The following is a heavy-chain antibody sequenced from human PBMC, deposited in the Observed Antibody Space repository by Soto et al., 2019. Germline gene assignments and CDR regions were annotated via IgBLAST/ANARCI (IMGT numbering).Heavy chain of an antibody. CDR3: ARGRGRWLQVDNPFDY. D-gene: IGHD5-12*01. J-gene: IGHJ4*02. Sequence: SVKVSCKASGGTFSSYAISWVRQAPGQGLEWMGGIIPIFGTANYAQKFQGRVTITADESTSTAYMELSSLRSEDTAVYYCARGRGRWLQVDNPFDYWGQGTLVTVSS. CDR2: IIPIFGTA. V-gene: IGHV1-69*13. CDR1: GGTFSSYA.